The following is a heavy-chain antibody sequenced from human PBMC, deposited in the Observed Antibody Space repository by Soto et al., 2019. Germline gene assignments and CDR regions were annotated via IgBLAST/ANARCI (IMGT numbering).Heavy chain of an antibody. Sequence: EVQLVESGGGLVQPGGSLRLSCAASGFTVSSNYMSWVRQAPGKGLEWVSVIYSGGSTYYADSVKGRFTISRDNSKNTLYLQMNSLRDEYTAVYYCARAPDYGDYYNFDYWGQGTLVTVSS. J-gene: IGHJ4*02. V-gene: IGHV3-66*01. CDR3: ARAPDYGDYYNFDY. D-gene: IGHD4-17*01. CDR1: GFTVSSNY. CDR2: IYSGGST.